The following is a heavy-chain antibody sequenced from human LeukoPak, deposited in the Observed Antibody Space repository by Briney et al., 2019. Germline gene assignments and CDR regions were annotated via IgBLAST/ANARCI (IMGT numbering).Heavy chain of an antibody. V-gene: IGHV3-53*01. J-gene: IGHJ4*02. Sequence: GGSLRLSCAASGFTVSSNYMSWVRQAPGKGLEWVSVIYSGGSTYYADSVKGRFTISRDNSKNTLYLQMNSLRAEDTAVYYCAREGHYYDSSGYYYAFDYWGQGTLVTASS. CDR3: AREGHYYDSSGYYYAFDY. D-gene: IGHD3-22*01. CDR2: IYSGGST. CDR1: GFTVSSNY.